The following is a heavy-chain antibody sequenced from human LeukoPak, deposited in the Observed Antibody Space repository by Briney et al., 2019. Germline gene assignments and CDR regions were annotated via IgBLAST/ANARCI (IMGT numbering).Heavy chain of an antibody. D-gene: IGHD2-2*02. J-gene: IGHJ4*02. CDR2: ISGSGGST. CDR1: GFTFSSYA. V-gene: IGHV3-23*01. Sequence: GGSLRLSCAASGFTFSSYAMSWVRQAPGKGLEWVSAISGSGGSTYYADSVKGRFTISRDNSKNTLYLQMNSLRAEDTAVYYCAKDCSSTSCYRYFDYWGQGTLVTVSS. CDR3: AKDCSSTSCYRYFDY.